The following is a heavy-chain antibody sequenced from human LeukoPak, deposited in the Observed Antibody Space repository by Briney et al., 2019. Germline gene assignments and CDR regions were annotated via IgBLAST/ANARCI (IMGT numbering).Heavy chain of an antibody. CDR3: VATYLYAMDV. D-gene: IGHD2-2*02. V-gene: IGHV3-74*01. J-gene: IGHJ6*04. CDR1: GCTFSNYW. Sequence: GWSLRLSFVASGCTFSNYWLHWVRQAPWKGLVWVSLINSYGTTTNYADSVKGRVTISRDNAKNMLYLQMNSPRVEDPAVYYCVATYLYAMDVWGKGTPVTVSS. CDR2: INSYGTTT.